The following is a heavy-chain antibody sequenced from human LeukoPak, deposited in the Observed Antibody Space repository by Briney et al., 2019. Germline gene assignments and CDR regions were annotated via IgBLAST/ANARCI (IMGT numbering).Heavy chain of an antibody. CDR2: ISYDETNK. D-gene: IGHD2-2*01. Sequence: GRSLRLSCAASGFTFSSYAMHWVRQAPGKGLEWVAVISYDETNKYYADSVKGRFTISRDNSKNTLYLQMNSLRAEDTAVYYCARGLTHPRTSQSRGGMDVWGQGTTVTVSS. CDR3: ARGLTHPRTSQSRGGMDV. J-gene: IGHJ6*02. CDR1: GFTFSSYA. V-gene: IGHV3-30-3*01.